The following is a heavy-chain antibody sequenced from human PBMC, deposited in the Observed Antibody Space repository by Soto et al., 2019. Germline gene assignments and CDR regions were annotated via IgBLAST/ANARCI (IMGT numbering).Heavy chain of an antibody. CDR1: GYSFSIYW. Sequence: GESLKISCKGSGYSFSIYWIGWVRQVPGKGLEWMGIIYPGDSDTTYSPSFQGQVTISADKSISTAYLQWSSLKASDTAIYYCARRVTLRGYRHTIDYWGQGTLVTVSS. CDR3: ARRVTLRGYRHTIDY. J-gene: IGHJ4*02. CDR2: IYPGDSDT. V-gene: IGHV5-51*01. D-gene: IGHD5-18*01.